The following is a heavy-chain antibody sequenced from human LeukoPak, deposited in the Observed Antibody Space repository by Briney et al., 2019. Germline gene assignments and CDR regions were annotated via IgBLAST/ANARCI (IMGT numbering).Heavy chain of an antibody. CDR1: GFTLRNHW. CDR2: ISSDGSST. CDR3: ARDQRVTGRPDIDY. Sequence: GGSLRLSCAASGFTLRNHWMHWVRQTPGKGLVWVSRISSDGSSTTYADSVKGRFTISRDNAKHTLYLQMNNLRAEDTAMYYCARDQRVTGRPDIDYWGQGTLVIVSS. D-gene: IGHD6-6*01. V-gene: IGHV3-74*03. J-gene: IGHJ4*02.